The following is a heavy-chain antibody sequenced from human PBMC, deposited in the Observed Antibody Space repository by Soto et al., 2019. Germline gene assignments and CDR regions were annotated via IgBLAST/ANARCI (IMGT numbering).Heavy chain of an antibody. D-gene: IGHD2-2*02. Sequence: QVQLVESGGGVVQPGNSLRLSCAASGFTFSGHGMHWVRQAPGKGLEWVTFIWYDGSNKHYVDSVKGRFTISRDNSRNTLYLQMNSLRAEDTAVYFCARHGQGEAPYTVWDYWCQGTVVTVSS. CDR1: GFTFSGHG. CDR2: IWYDGSNK. V-gene: IGHV3-33*01. CDR3: ARHGQGEAPYTVWDY. J-gene: IGHJ4*02.